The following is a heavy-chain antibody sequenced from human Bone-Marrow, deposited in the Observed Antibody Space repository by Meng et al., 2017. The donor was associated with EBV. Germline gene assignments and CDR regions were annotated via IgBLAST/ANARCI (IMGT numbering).Heavy chain of an antibody. CDR2: ISGSGGST. Sequence: EVQLLESGGXLVQPGGSLRLFCAASGFTFSSYAMSWVRQAPGKGLEWVSAISGSGGSTYYADSVKGRFTISRDNSKNTLYLQMNSLRAEDTAVYYCAKASRTMVRGVIIRWDPFDYWGQGTLVTVAS. J-gene: IGHJ4*02. CDR1: GFTFSSYA. D-gene: IGHD3-10*01. V-gene: IGHV3-23*01. CDR3: AKASRTMVRGVIIRWDPFDY.